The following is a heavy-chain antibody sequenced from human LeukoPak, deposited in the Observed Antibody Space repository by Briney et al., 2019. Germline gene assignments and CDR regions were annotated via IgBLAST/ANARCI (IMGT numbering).Heavy chain of an antibody. J-gene: IGHJ4*02. V-gene: IGHV4-59*12. Sequence: SETLSLTCSVSGGYISGYYWTWIRQSPGKGLEWIGNMFYSGNTNYNPSLKSRVTMAVDTSKNQFSLKLSSVTAADTAVYYCARDLVRAHYFDYWGQGTLVTVSS. CDR3: ARDLVRAHYFDY. CDR2: MFYSGNT. CDR1: GGYISGYY. D-gene: IGHD3-10*01.